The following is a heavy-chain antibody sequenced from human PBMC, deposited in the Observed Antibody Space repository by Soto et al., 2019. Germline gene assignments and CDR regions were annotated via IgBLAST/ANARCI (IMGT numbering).Heavy chain of an antibody. Sequence: RASVKVSCKASGYTFTSYGISWERQAPGQGLEWLGWISAYTGNTNHAQKLQGSVTMTTDTSTSTADMELRSLRSDDTAVYYGGRCRAPAGTLLKYRGEATLVTVSS. CDR3: GRCRAPAGTLLKY. CDR1: GYTFTSYG. V-gene: IGHV1-18*01. D-gene: IGHD6-13*01. J-gene: IGHJ4*02. CDR2: ISAYTGNT.